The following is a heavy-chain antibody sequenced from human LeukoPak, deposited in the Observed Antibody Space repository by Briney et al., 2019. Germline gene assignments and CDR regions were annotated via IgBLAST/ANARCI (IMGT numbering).Heavy chain of an antibody. CDR1: GFTFGNHV. CDR2: IDRRGGTS. CDR3: VRGQARETTPAGWGSHLDR. J-gene: IGHJ5*02. D-gene: IGHD1-7*01. Sequence: GGSLRLSCAAYGFTFGNHVMHWVRQAPGKGLEWVSAIDRRGGTSAYAVSVKGRFTISRDDANSFLYLQMNSLRPEDTAFYLCVRGQARETTPAGWGSHLDRWGLGTLVTVSS. V-gene: IGHV3-20*04.